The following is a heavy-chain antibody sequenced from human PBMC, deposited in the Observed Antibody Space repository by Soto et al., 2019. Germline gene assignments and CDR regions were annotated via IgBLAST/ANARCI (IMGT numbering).Heavy chain of an antibody. CDR3: ARDGSLQWLVEVDAFDI. V-gene: IGHV1-18*01. D-gene: IGHD6-19*01. CDR2: ISAYNGNT. J-gene: IGHJ3*02. Sequence: ASVKVSFKASGYTFTSYGISWVRQAPGQGLEWMGWISAYNGNTNYAQKLQGRVTMTTDTSTSTAYMELRSLRSDDTAVYYCARDGSLQWLVEVDAFDIWGQGTMVTVSS. CDR1: GYTFTSYG.